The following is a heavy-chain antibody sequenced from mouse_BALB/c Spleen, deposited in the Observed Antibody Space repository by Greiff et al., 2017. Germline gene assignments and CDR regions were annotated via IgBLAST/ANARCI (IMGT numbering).Heavy chain of an antibody. D-gene: IGHD1-1*01. V-gene: IGHV1S22*01. J-gene: IGHJ3*01. CDR1: GYTFTSYW. Sequence: LQQPGSELVRPGASVKLSCKASGYTFTSYWMHWVKQRPGQGLEWIGNIYPGSGSTNYDEKFKSKATLTVDTSSSTAYMQLSSLTSEDSAVYYCTTASYYYGSSYEGWFAYWGQGTLVTVSA. CDR3: TTASYYYGSSYEGWFAY. CDR2: IYPGSGST.